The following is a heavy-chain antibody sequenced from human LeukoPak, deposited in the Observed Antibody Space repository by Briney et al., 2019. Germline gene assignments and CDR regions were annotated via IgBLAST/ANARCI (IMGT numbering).Heavy chain of an antibody. CDR3: ARSVRFLEWLFHFDY. CDR1: GFTFSGAW. D-gene: IGHD3-3*01. J-gene: IGHJ4*02. V-gene: IGHV3-21*01. Sequence: GGSLRLSCAASGFTFSGAWMNWVRQAPGKGLEWVSSISSSSSYIYYADSVKGRFTISRDNAKNSLYLQMNSLRAEDTAVYYCARSVRFLEWLFHFDYWGQGTLVTVSS. CDR2: ISSSSSYI.